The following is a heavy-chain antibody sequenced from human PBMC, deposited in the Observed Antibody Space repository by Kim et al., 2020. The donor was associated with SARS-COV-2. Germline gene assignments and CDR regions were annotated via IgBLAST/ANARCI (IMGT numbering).Heavy chain of an antibody. CDR2: ISYDGSNK. J-gene: IGHJ4*01. CDR3: AKDLHYYDSSGHHGDY. V-gene: IGHV3-30*18. D-gene: IGHD3-22*01. CDR1: GFTFSSYG. Sequence: GGSLRLSCAASGFTFSSYGMHWVRQAPGKGLEWVAVISYDGSNKYYADSVKGRFTISRDNSKNTLYLQMNSLRAEDTAVYYCAKDLHYYDSSGHHGDYWG.